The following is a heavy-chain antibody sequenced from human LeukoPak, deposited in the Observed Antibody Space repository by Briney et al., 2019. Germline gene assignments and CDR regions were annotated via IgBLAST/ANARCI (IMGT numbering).Heavy chain of an antibody. D-gene: IGHD2-2*02. CDR1: GGSFSGYF. V-gene: IGHV4-34*12. Sequence: SETLSLTCGVSGGSFSGYFWTWIRQPPGKGLEWIGEIIDSGTTNYNPSLESRVAMSVDTSKNQVSPRLSSVTAADTAVYYCATLYLVNAFDIWGPGTLVTVSS. CDR3: ATLYLVNAFDI. J-gene: IGHJ3*02. CDR2: IIDSGTT.